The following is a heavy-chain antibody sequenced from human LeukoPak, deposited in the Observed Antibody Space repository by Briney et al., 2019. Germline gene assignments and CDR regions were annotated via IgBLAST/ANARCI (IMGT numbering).Heavy chain of an antibody. D-gene: IGHD5-24*01. CDR2: ITNDGSST. V-gene: IGHV3-74*01. CDR3: ARALEMSPDY. CDR1: GLTFSSHW. J-gene: IGHJ4*02. Sequence: GGSLRLSCAASGLTFSSHWMHWVRQAPGKGLVWVSRITNDGSSTTYADSVKGRFTISRDNAKNMLYLQVNSLRAEDTAVYYCARALEMSPDYWGQGTLVTVSS.